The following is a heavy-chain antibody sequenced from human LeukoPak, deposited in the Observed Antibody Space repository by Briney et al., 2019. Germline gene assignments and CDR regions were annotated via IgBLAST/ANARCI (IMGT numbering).Heavy chain of an antibody. V-gene: IGHV4-59*01. J-gene: IGHJ1*01. CDR3: GRVRTGNTGSPEYFED. CDR2: LFYSGNT. Sequence: PSETLSLTCSVSGGSISSYYWNWIRQPPGKGLEWIGYLFYSGNTNSNPSLKSRVTILADTSKNQFSLRLNSVTAADTAVYFCGRVRTGNTGSPEYFEDWGQGTLVTVSS. D-gene: IGHD5-12*01. CDR1: GGSISSYY.